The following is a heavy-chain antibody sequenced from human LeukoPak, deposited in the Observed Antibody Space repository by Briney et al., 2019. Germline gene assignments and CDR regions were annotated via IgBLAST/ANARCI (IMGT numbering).Heavy chain of an antibody. V-gene: IGHV3-74*01. CDR3: ASAYYYRLPD. CDR1: GFTFSSYW. D-gene: IGHD3-10*01. J-gene: IGHJ4*02. CDR2: INSDGTT. Sequence: GGSLRLSCAASGFTFSSYWMHWVRQAPGKGLMWVSRINSDGTTTYADSVKGRFTISRDNAKNTLYLQMNRLRAEDTALYYCASAYYYRLPDWGQGTLVTVSS.